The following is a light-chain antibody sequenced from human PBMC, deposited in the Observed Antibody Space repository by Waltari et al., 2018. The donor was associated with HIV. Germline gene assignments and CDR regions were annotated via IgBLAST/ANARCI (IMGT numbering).Light chain of an antibody. CDR2: KDN. Sequence: SYELTQPPSVSVSPGQTATITCSGDALPQQYASLYQQKPGQAPVLVIYKDNEPPSGIPERFSGSSSGTTVTLTISGVQTEDAADYYCQSADSSGTYPDVFGPGTKVTVL. J-gene: IGLJ1*01. CDR1: ALPQQY. V-gene: IGLV3-25*03. CDR3: QSADSSGTYPDV.